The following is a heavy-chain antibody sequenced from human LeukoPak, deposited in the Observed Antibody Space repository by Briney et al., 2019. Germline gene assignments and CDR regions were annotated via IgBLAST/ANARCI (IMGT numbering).Heavy chain of an antibody. D-gene: IGHD5-18*01. CDR2: ISGSGGST. V-gene: IGHV3-23*01. CDR3: AMVDTAMVTWDYYYYGMDV. CDR1: GFTFSSYA. J-gene: IGHJ6*02. Sequence: PGASLRLSCAASGFTFSSYAMSWVRQAPGKGLEWVSAISGSGGSTYYADSVKGRFTISRDNSKNTLYLQMNSLRAEDTAVYYCAMVDTAMVTWDYYYYGMDVWGQGTTVTVSS.